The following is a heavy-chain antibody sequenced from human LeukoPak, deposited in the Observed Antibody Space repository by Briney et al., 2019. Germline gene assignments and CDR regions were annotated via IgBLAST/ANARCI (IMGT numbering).Heavy chain of an antibody. CDR2: IYTSGST. CDR3: ARESVITHWFDP. Sequence: EASETLSLTCTVSGGSISSGSYYWSWIRQPAGKGLEWIGRIYTSGSTNYNPSLKSRVTMSVDTSKNQFSLKLSSVTAADTAVYYCARESVITHWFDPWGQGTLVTVSS. D-gene: IGHD3-10*01. CDR1: GGSISSGSYY. J-gene: IGHJ5*02. V-gene: IGHV4-61*02.